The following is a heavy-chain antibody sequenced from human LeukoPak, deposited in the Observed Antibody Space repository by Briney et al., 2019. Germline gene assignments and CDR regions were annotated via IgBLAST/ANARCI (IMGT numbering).Heavy chain of an antibody. CDR3: ARGVVGTAPYWYFDL. V-gene: IGHV3-23*03. J-gene: IGHJ2*01. D-gene: IGHD2-2*01. Sequence: GGSLRLSCAASGFTFSSYAMSWVRQAPGKGLECVSVIYSGGSTYSADSVRGRFTISRDNSKNTVSLQMKSLRAEDTAVYYCARGVVGTAPYWYFDLWGRGTRLIVSS. CDR2: IYSGGST. CDR1: GFTFSSYA.